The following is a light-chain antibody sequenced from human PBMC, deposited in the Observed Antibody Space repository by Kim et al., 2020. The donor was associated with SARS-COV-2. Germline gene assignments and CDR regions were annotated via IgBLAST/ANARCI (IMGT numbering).Light chain of an antibody. Sequence: QSALTQPPSASGSPGQSVAISCTGTSSDVGGYNYVSWYQKYPGKAPTLMIYEVNKRPSRVPDRFSGSKSGNTASLTVSGLQAEDEADYYCASYGGRNNWIFGGGTQLTVL. CDR2: EVN. V-gene: IGLV2-8*01. CDR3: ASYGGRNNWI. J-gene: IGLJ2*01. CDR1: SSDVGGYNY.